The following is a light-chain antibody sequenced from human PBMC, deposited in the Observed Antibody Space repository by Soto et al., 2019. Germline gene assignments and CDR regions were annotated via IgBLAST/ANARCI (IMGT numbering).Light chain of an antibody. CDR3: QQYANTPYT. CDR1: QSVRSNY. J-gene: IGKJ2*01. Sequence: EIVLTQSPGLLSLSPGEGATLSCRASQSVRSNYLAWYQQKPGQTPRLLFYGASSRATGIPVRFSGSGAGTDFNLTISRLEPEDFAVYYCQQYANTPYTFGQGTKLEIK. V-gene: IGKV3-20*01. CDR2: GAS.